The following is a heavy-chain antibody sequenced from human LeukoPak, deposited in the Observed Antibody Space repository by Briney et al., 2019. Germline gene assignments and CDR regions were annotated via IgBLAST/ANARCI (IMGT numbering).Heavy chain of an antibody. Sequence: PSETLSLTCTVSGGSMSTKHWSWIRQPPGKGPEWIGYVYYSGSTGYNPSLKSRVTISVDTSKSQFSLRLRSLTAADTAVYFCARGPRTDAFDIWGQGTMVTVSS. CDR1: GGSMSTKH. D-gene: IGHD1-14*01. J-gene: IGHJ3*02. V-gene: IGHV4-59*01. CDR3: ARGPRTDAFDI. CDR2: VYYSGST.